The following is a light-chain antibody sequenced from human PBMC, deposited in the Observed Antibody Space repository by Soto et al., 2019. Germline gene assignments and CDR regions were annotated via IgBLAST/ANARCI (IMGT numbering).Light chain of an antibody. J-gene: IGLJ7*01. CDR2: EVS. CDR3: SSYTSSTSSVI. Sequence: QSALTQPASVSGSPGQSITISCTRTSSDIGGYNYVSWYQHHPGRAPKLMIYEVSNRPSGVSTRFSGSKSGNTASLTISGLQPEDEADYYCSSYTSSTSSVIFGGGTQLTVL. CDR1: SSDIGGYNY. V-gene: IGLV2-14*01.